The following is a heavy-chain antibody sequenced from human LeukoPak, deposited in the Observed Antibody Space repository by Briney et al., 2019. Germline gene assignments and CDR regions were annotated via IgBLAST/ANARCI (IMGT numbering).Heavy chain of an antibody. V-gene: IGHV3-30*03. D-gene: IGHD4-17*01. CDR3: ARGKSNYGDYVDY. CDR2: ISYDGTNK. Sequence: GGSLRLSCAASGFVFSDYYMHWVRQAPGKGLEWVAVISYDGTNKYYADSVKGRFTISRDNSKNTLYLQMTSLRAEDTAVYYCARGKSNYGDYVDYWGQGTLVTVSS. CDR1: GFVFSDYY. J-gene: IGHJ4*02.